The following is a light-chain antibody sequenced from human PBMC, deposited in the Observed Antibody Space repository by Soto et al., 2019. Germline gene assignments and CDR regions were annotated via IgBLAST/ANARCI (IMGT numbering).Light chain of an antibody. CDR2: GAS. J-gene: IGKJ1*01. CDR3: QQYRDSLGT. V-gene: IGKV3-20*01. Sequence: EIVLTQSPGTLSLSPGERATLSCRASQSVISTYLDWYQQKPGQAPRLLIYGASSRATGIPDRFSGSGSGTDFTLTISRLEPEDCAVYYCQQYRDSLGTFGQGTKVEIK. CDR1: QSVISTY.